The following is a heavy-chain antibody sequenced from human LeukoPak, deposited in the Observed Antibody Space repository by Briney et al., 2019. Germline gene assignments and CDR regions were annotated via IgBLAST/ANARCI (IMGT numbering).Heavy chain of an antibody. Sequence: GGSLRLSCTASGFTFSSYWMSWVRQAPGKGLEWVAHIKSDGSDKYYVDSVKGRFTISRDNAKNSLYLPMNSLRAEDTAVYFCARRAAGTWGFDYWGQGSLVTVSS. J-gene: IGHJ4*02. CDR2: IKSDGSDK. CDR1: GFTFSSYW. D-gene: IGHD6-13*01. CDR3: ARRAAGTWGFDY. V-gene: IGHV3-7*02.